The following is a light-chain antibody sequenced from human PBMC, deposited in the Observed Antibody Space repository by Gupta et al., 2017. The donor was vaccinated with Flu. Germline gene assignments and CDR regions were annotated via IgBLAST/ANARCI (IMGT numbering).Light chain of an antibody. CDR2: DDT. CDR1: NNRRKT. Sequence: GRTARSTCGGNNNRRKTLHWYQQKPGRTPVLIVCDDTNQRSGIPERLSGSNTANTATLTIIRVEAWDEADYYCRVGDDDNDNVLFGGGTKLTVL. J-gene: IGLJ2*01. V-gene: IGLV3-21*03. CDR3: RVGDDDNDNVL.